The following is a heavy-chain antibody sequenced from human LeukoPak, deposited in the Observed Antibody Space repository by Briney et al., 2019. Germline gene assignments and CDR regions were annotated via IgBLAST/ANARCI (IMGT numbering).Heavy chain of an antibody. CDR1: GFTFSNYG. D-gene: IGHD6-19*01. V-gene: IGHV3-30*18. CDR3: AKDRLDAIDY. CDR2: ISYDGSNK. Sequence: TGGSLRLSCVASGFTFSNYGMHWVRQAPGKGLEWVAVISYDGSNKYFADSVRGRFTISRDNSKNTLYLQMNSLRAGDTAVYYCAKDRLDAIDYWGQGTLVTVSS. J-gene: IGHJ4*02.